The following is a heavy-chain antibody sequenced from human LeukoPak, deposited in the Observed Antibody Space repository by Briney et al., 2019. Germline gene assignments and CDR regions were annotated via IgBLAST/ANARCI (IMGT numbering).Heavy chain of an antibody. D-gene: IGHD4-23*01. J-gene: IGHJ4*02. Sequence: GGSLRLSCAASGFTFTHYALTWVRQPPGKGLEWVSAISGSGGSTYYADSVKGRFTIPRDNSKNTLNLQMNSLRAEDTAVYYCAKDLKFGGNSGLLYDYWGQGTLVTVSS. V-gene: IGHV3-23*01. CDR1: GFTFTHYA. CDR2: ISGSGGST. CDR3: AKDLKFGGNSGLLYDY.